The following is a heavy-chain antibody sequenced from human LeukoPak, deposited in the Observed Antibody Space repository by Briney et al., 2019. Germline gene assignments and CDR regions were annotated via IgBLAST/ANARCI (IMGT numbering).Heavy chain of an antibody. CDR1: GFTFSNYA. J-gene: IGHJ1*01. Sequence: PGGSLRLSCAASGFTFSNYAMSWVRQAPGKGLEWVSLISWDGGSTYYADSVKGRFTISRDNSKNTLYLQMNSLRAEDTAVYYCAKDNEYFQHWGQGTLVTVSS. CDR3: AKDNEYFQH. CDR2: ISWDGGST. V-gene: IGHV3-23*01.